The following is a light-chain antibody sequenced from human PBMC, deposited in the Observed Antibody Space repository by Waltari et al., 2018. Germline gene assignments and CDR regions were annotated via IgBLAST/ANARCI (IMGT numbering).Light chain of an antibody. V-gene: IGLV2-8*01. J-gene: IGLJ1*01. CDR2: EVT. Sequence: QSVLTQPPSATGSPGQSVTISCTGTNSDVGAYNYVSWYQPHPGKVPKLLIYEVTKRPSGVPDRFSGSKSGNTASLTVAGLQADDEADYYCSSYAHNNHFVFGTGTKVTVL. CDR1: NSDVGAYNY. CDR3: SSYAHNNHFV.